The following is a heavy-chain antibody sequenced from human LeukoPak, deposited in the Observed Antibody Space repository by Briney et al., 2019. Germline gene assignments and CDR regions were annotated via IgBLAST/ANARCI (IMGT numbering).Heavy chain of an antibody. D-gene: IGHD3-22*01. J-gene: IGHJ6*03. CDR2: INPNSGGT. CDR3: ATPSRLLYYDSSGYYNYYMDV. V-gene: IGHV1-2*02. CDR1: GYTFTGYY. Sequence: GASVKVSCKASGYTFTGYYMHWVRQAPGQGLEWMGWINPNSGGTNYAQKFQGRVIMTRDTSISTAYMELSRLRSDDTAVYYCATPSRLLYYDSSGYYNYYMDVWGKGTTVTVSS.